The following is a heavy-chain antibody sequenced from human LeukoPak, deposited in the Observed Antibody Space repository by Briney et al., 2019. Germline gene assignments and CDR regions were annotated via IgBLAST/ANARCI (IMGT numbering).Heavy chain of an antibody. V-gene: IGHV3-23*01. CDR1: GFTFSSYA. J-gene: IGHJ3*02. D-gene: IGHD2-8*01. CDR3: AKDSIARNGVCDAFDI. CDR2: ISGSGGST. Sequence: GGSLRLSCAASGFTFSSYAMSWVRQAPGKGLEWVSAISGSGGSTYYADSVKGRFTISRDNSKNMLYLQIDSLRVEDTAVFYCAKDSIARNGVCDAFDIWGPGAMVTVSS.